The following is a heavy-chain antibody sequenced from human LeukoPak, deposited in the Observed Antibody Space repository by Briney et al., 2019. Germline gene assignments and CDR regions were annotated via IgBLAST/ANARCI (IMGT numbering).Heavy chain of an antibody. D-gene: IGHD6-13*01. J-gene: IGHJ4*02. CDR1: GGSISSYY. Sequence: SETLSLTCTVSGGSISSYYWSWSRQPPGKGLEWIGYIYYSGSTNYNPSLKSRVTISVDTSKNQFSLKLSSVTAADTAVYYCARHGGSSWYSGLRDHFDYWGQGTLVTVSS. CDR3: ARHGGSSWYSGLRDHFDY. V-gene: IGHV4-59*08. CDR2: IYYSGST.